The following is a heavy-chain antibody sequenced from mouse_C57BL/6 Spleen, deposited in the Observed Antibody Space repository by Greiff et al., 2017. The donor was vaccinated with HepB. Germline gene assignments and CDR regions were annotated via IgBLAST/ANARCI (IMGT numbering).Heavy chain of an antibody. D-gene: IGHD1-1*01. J-gene: IGHJ4*01. V-gene: IGHV5-16*01. CDR3: ARDRLLGAMDY. CDR1: GFTFSDYY. CDR2: INYDGSST. Sequence: EVKVVESEGGLVQPGSSMKLSCTASGFTFSDYYMAWVRQVPEKGLEWVANINYDGSSTYYLDSLKSRFIISRDNAKNILYLQMSSLKSEDTATYYCARDRLLGAMDYWGQGTSVTVSS.